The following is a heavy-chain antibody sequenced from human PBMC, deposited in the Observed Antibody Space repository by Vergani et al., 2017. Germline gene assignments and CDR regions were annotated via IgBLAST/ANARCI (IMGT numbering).Heavy chain of an antibody. Sequence: VNLSISGGGVVQAGGSLRLSCVASGFDFRTFGMHWVRRAPGKGLEWVAFIRYDATYKFYGDSVSGRFTISRDNARNTLYLQMNSLRAEDTAMYYCAVELGTSWGQGTLVTVSS. CDR3: AVELGTS. CDR1: GFDFRTFG. V-gene: IGHV3-30*02. D-gene: IGHD1-7*01. CDR2: IRYDATYK. J-gene: IGHJ5*02.